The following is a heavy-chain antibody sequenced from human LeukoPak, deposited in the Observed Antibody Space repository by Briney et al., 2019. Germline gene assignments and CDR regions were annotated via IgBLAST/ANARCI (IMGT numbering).Heavy chain of an antibody. D-gene: IGHD1-1*01. CDR2: IDGEGSVT. V-gene: IGHV3-74*01. Sequence: PGGSLRLSCAASGFTFSTYWMHWVRQAPGKGLVWVSRIDGEGSVTKYTDSVKGRFTISRDNAKNTVYLQMNSLRAEDTAVYYRTTGGSYFFDYWGQGTLVTVSS. CDR3: TTGGSYFFDY. CDR1: GFTFSTYW. J-gene: IGHJ4*02.